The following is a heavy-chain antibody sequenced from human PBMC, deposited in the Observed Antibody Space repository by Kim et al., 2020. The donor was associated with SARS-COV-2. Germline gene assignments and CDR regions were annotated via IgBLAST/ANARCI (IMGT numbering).Heavy chain of an antibody. CDR3: AREAFGMSHFDY. CDR1: GFTFSSYS. J-gene: IGHJ4*02. CDR2: ISSSSSYI. D-gene: IGHD3-10*01. V-gene: IGHV3-21*04. Sequence: GGSLRLSCAASGFTFSSYSMNWVRQAPGKGLEWVSSISSSSSYIYYADSVKGRFTISRDNAKNSLYLQMNSLRAEDTAVYYCAREAFGMSHFDYWGQGTLVTVSS.